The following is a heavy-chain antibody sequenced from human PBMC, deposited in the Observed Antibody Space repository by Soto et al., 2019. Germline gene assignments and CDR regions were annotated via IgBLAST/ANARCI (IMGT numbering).Heavy chain of an antibody. CDR1: GFTFDDYS. CDR2: INWDGSNK. J-gene: IGHJ4*02. Sequence: SGGSLRLSCAASGFTFDDYSMHWVRQIPGKGLEWVSLINWDGSNKHYADSVKGRFTVSRDNNKNSLYLQMNSLRDEDTALYYCAKEMGTIFFDSWGQGTLVTVSS. CDR3: AKEMGTIFFDS. V-gene: IGHV3-43*01.